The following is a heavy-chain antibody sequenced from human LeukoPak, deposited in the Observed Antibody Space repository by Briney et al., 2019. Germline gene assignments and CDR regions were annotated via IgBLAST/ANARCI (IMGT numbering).Heavy chain of an antibody. V-gene: IGHV1-18*01. D-gene: IGHD6-19*01. CDR3: ARDLSSGWYYYYYGMDV. J-gene: IGHJ6*02. CDR2: ISAYNGNT. Sequence: GASVKVSCKASGYTFTSYGISWVRQAPGQGLEWMGWISAYNGNTNYAQKLQGRVTMTTDTSTSTAYMELRSLRSEDTAVYYCARDLSSGWYYYYYGMDVWGQGTTVTVSS. CDR1: GYTFTSYG.